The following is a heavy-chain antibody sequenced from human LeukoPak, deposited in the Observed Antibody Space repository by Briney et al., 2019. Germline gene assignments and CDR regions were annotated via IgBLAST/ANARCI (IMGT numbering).Heavy chain of an antibody. D-gene: IGHD1-26*01. CDR2: ISYTEST. CDR1: GGFISTYY. CDR3: ARALSPGYSGSFFDY. V-gene: IGHV4-59*01. Sequence: PSETLSLTCTVSGGFISTYYWSWIRQPPGKGLEWIGYISYTESTNYNPSLKSRVTISVDASKNQFSLRLSSVTAADTAVYYCARALSPGYSGSFFDYWGQGTLVTVSS. J-gene: IGHJ4*02.